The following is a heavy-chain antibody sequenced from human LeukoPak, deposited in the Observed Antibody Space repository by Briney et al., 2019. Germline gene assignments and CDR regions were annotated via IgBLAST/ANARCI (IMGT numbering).Heavy chain of an antibody. CDR1: FGSISSDSHY. CDR2: IYYGGTT. V-gene: IGHV4-39*07. J-gene: IGHJ5*02. D-gene: IGHD6-19*01. CDR3: ARWSSDWENNYFDP. Sequence: SETLSLTCTVSFGSISSDSHYWGWIRQPPGNRLEWIASIYYGGTTQYNPSLKSRATISIDTSNNRFSLRLTSATAADTAVYYCARWSSDWENNYFDPWGQGILVAVSS.